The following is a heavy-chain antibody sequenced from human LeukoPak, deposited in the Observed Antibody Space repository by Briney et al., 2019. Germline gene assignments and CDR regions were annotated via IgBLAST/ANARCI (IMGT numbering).Heavy chain of an antibody. V-gene: IGHV1-18*01. J-gene: IGHJ4*02. D-gene: IGHD4-23*01. Sequence: ASVKVSCKASGYTFTNYGFNWVRQAPGQGLEWMGWISAYNGNTNYAQKFQGRVTMTTDTSTSTAYMELRSLRSDDTAVYYCARDGTTVVTQGDYWGQGTLVTVSS. CDR2: ISAYNGNT. CDR1: GYTFTNYG. CDR3: ARDGTTVVTQGDY.